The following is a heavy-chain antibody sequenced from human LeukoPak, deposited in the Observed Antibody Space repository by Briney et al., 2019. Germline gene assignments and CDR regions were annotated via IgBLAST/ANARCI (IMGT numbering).Heavy chain of an antibody. V-gene: IGHV1-46*01. D-gene: IGHD2-15*01. CDR2: INPSGGST. Sequence: ASVKVSCKASGYTFTSYYMHWVRQAPGQGLEWMGIINPSGGSTSYAQKFQGRVTMTRDMSTSTVYMELSSLRSEDTAVYYCAREEGGGWSWFDPWGQGTLVTVSS. CDR1: GYTFTSYY. J-gene: IGHJ5*02. CDR3: AREEGGGWSWFDP.